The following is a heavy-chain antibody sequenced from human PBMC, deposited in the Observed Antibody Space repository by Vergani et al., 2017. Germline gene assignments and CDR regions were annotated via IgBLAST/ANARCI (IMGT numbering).Heavy chain of an antibody. D-gene: IGHD3-22*01. Sequence: VQLVQSGAEVKKPGASVKVSCKASGYTFTSYYMHGVRQAPGKGLEWIGIINPRGGSTSYEQKFQGRVTMTRETSTSTVYMELSSLRSEDTALYYCTRGWYYDSIAYWAYWGQGTLVTVSS. CDR1: GYTFTSYY. CDR3: TRGWYYDSIAYWAY. V-gene: IGHV1-46*03. CDR2: INPRGGST. J-gene: IGHJ4*02.